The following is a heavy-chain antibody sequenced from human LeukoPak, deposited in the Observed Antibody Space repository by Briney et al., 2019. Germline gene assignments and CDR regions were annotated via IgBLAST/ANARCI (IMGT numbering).Heavy chain of an antibody. V-gene: IGHV3-23*01. CDR1: GFTFSSYA. D-gene: IGHD3-10*01. CDR3: AKGRGSGSSFDY. Sequence: GGSLRLSCAASGFTFSSYAMSWVRQAPGKGLEWVSAISGSGGSTYYADSVKGRFTIYRDNSKNTLYLQMNSLRAEDTAVYYCAKGRGSGSSFDYWGQGTLVTVSS. J-gene: IGHJ4*02. CDR2: ISGSGGST.